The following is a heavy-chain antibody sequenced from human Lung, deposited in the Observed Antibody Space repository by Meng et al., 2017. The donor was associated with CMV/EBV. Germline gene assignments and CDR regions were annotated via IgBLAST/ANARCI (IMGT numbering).Heavy chain of an antibody. CDR2: ISYDGSNT. CDR3: AKGMFNWNFVGDY. V-gene: IGHV3-30*18. CDR1: GFNLSSYG. J-gene: IGHJ4*02. Sequence: WAVSGFNLSSYGLAWVRQAPGKGLEWVAIISYDGSNTNYADSLKGRFTISRDNSKKTLFLQMNSLKTEDTAVYYCAKGMFNWNFVGDYWGQGTLVTVSS. D-gene: IGHD1-20*01.